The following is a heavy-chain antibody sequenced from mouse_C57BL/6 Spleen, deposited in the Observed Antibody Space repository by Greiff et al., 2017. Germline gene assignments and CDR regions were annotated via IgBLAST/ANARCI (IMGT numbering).Heavy chain of an antibody. V-gene: IGHV1-55*01. CDR3: ARGSNSDY. CDR1: GYTFTSYW. D-gene: IGHD2-5*01. CDR2: IYPGSGST. J-gene: IGHJ2*01. Sequence: QVQLQQPGAELVMPGASVKLSCKASGYTFTSYWMHWVKQRPGQGLEWIGDIYPGSGSTNYNEKFKSKATLTVDTSSSTAYMQLSSLTSEDSAVYYCARGSNSDYWGQGTTLTVSS.